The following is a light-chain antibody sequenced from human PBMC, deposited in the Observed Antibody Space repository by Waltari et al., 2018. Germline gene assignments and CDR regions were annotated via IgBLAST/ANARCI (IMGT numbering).Light chain of an antibody. CDR3: QQYLSTPPT. CDR2: WAS. V-gene: IGKV4-1*01. Sequence: DIVMTQSPDSLAVSLGERATINCKSSQSVLYSSNNKNYLAWYQQKPGQPPKLLVYWASTRESGVPDRFSGSGSGTEFTLAISSLQAEDVAIYYCQQYLSTPPTFGQGTKVEIK. CDR1: QSVLYSSNNKNY. J-gene: IGKJ1*01.